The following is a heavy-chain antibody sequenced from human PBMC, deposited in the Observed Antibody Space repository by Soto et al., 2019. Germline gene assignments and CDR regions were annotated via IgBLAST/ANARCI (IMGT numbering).Heavy chain of an antibody. CDR2: IRSKAYGGTT. J-gene: IGHJ4*02. CDR3: TRVWDGITIFGVVTPESIYYDY. CDR1: GFTFGDYA. Sequence: TGGSLRLSWTASGFTFGDYAMSWFRQAPGKGLEWVGFIRSKAYGGTTEYAASVKGRFTISRDDSKSIAYLQMNSLKTEDTAVYYCTRVWDGITIFGVVTPESIYYDYWGKGTLVTVST. V-gene: IGHV3-49*03. D-gene: IGHD3-3*01.